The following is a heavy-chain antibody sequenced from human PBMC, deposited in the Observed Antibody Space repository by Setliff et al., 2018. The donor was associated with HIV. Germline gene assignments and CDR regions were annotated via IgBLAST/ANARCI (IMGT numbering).Heavy chain of an antibody. D-gene: IGHD1-26*01. V-gene: IGHV1-18*01. J-gene: IGHJ4*02. CDR2: INIYSGNT. CDR1: GYTFTTSG. CDR3: ARDTVRATFSDY. Sequence: RASVKVSCKTSGYTFTTSGISWVRQAPGQGLEWMGWINIYSGNTNYAQKFQGRVTMTTDTSTSTAYMELRSLRSDDTAVYYCARDTVRATFSDYWGQGTLVTVSS.